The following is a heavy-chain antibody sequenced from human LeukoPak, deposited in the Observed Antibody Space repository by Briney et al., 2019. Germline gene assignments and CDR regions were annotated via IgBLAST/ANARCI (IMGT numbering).Heavy chain of an antibody. V-gene: IGHV4-59*01. Sequence: PSETLSLTCTVSGGSLSSYYWSWIRQPPGKGLEWIGYIYYSGSTNYNPSLKSRVTISVDTSKNQFSLKLSSVTAADTAVYYCARSFPGDDFWSGYYVGGGSLALYYWGQGTLVTVSS. CDR2: IYYSGST. D-gene: IGHD3-3*01. CDR3: ARSFPGDDFWSGYYVGGGSLALYY. CDR1: GGSLSSYY. J-gene: IGHJ4*02.